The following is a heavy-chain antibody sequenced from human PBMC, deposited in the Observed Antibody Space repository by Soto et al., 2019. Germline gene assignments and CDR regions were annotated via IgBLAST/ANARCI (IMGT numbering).Heavy chain of an antibody. J-gene: IGHJ6*03. CDR1: GFTFSSYA. CDR2: ISGSGGST. Sequence: GGSLRLSCAASGFTFSSYAMSWVRQAPGKGLEWVSAISGSGGSTYYADSVKGRFTISRDNSKNTLYLQMNSLRAEDTAVYYCAKGSLHLGELSLYFPYYYYYMDVWGKGTTVTVSS. CDR3: AKGSLHLGELSLYFPYYYYYMDV. V-gene: IGHV3-23*01. D-gene: IGHD3-16*02.